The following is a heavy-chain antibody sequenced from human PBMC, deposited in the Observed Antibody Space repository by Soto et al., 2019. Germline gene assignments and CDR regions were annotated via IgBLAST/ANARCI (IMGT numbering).Heavy chain of an antibody. Sequence: GASVKVSCKASGYTFTSYGISWVRQAPGQGLEWMGWISAYNGNTNYAQKLQGRVTMTTDTSTSTAYMELRSLRSDDTAVYYCARDIAITICGVVTPPPDYWGQGTLVTVSS. V-gene: IGHV1-18*04. CDR1: GYTFTSYG. D-gene: IGHD3-3*01. J-gene: IGHJ4*02. CDR2: ISAYNGNT. CDR3: ARDIAITICGVVTPPPDY.